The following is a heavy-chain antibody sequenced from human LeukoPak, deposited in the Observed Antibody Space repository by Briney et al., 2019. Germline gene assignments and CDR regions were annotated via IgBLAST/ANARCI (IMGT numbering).Heavy chain of an antibody. CDR1: GYSISSGYY. V-gene: IGHV4-38-2*02. Sequence: PSETLSLTCTVSGYSISSGYYWGWIRQPPGKGLEWIGSIYHSGSTYYNPSLKSRVTISVDTSKNQFSLKLSSVTAADTAVYYCARVVEMATNRFDYWGQGTLVTVSS. J-gene: IGHJ4*02. CDR3: ARVVEMATNRFDY. CDR2: IYHSGST. D-gene: IGHD5-24*01.